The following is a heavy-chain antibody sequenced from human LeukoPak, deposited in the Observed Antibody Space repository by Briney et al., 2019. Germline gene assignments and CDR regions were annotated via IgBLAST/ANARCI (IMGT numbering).Heavy chain of an antibody. CDR1: GYTFTSYY. V-gene: IGHV1-46*01. J-gene: IGHJ4*02. CDR3: ARSVGANPSFDY. D-gene: IGHD1-26*01. Sequence: ASVKVSCKASGYTFTSYYMHWVRQAPGQGLEWMGIINPSGGSTSYVQKFQGRVTMTRDTSTSTVYMELSSLRSEDTAVYYCARSVGANPSFDYWGQGTLVTVSS. CDR2: INPSGGST.